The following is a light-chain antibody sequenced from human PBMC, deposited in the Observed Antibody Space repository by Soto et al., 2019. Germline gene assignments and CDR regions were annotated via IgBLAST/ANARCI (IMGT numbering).Light chain of an antibody. CDR1: QSVNTN. CDR3: QQYNSWPYT. CDR2: DAS. V-gene: IGKV3-15*01. Sequence: EPVMTQSPATLSASPGARATLSCRASQSVNTNLAWYQQKPGQAPRLLIYDASTRATGIPASFSVIVPGTELTIIIRSLQSEDAEVYDCQQYNSWPYTFGQGTKVDIK. J-gene: IGKJ2*01.